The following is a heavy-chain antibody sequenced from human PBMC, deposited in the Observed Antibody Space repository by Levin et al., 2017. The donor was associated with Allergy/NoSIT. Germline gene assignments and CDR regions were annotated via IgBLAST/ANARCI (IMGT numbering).Heavy chain of an antibody. CDR3: ARLLAKGLVDY. J-gene: IGHJ4*02. Sequence: SETLSLTCTVSGGSISSYYWSWIRQPPGKGLEWIGYIYYSGSTNYNPSLKSRVTISVDTSKNQFSLKLSSVTAADTAVYYCARLLAKGLVDYWGQGTLVTVSS. CDR2: IYYSGST. D-gene: IGHD2-8*02. CDR1: GGSISSYY. V-gene: IGHV4-59*08.